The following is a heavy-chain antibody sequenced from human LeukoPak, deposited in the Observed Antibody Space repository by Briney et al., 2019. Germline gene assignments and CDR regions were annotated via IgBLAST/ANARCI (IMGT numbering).Heavy chain of an antibody. J-gene: IGHJ4*02. Sequence: ASVNVSCKASGYTFTGYYMHWVRQAPGQGLEWMGRINPNSGGTNYAQKFQGRVTMTRDTSISTAYMELSRLRSDDTAVYYCAREIYYYGSGSYYNRPYDYWGQGTLVTVSS. D-gene: IGHD3-10*01. CDR1: GYTFTGYY. CDR2: INPNSGGT. V-gene: IGHV1-2*06. CDR3: AREIYYYGSGSYYNRPYDY.